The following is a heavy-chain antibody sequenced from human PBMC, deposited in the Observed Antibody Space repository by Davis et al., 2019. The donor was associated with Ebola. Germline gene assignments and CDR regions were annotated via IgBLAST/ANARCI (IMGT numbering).Heavy chain of an antibody. Sequence: GESLKISCAASGFTFSSYGMHWVRQAPGKGLEWVAVISYDGSNKYYADSVKGRFTISRDNSKNTLYLQMNSLRAEDTAVYYCAREATYTSNDSSGYWGQGTLVTVSS. D-gene: IGHD3-22*01. CDR1: GFTFSSYG. CDR2: ISYDGSNK. J-gene: IGHJ4*02. V-gene: IGHV3-30*03. CDR3: AREATYTSNDSSGY.